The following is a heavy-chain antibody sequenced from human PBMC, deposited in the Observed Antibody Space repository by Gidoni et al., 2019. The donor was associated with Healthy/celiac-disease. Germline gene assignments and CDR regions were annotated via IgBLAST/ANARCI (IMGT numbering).Heavy chain of an antibody. Sequence: QVQLPESGPGLVKPSETLSLTCTVSGGSVSRGSYYWSWIRQPPGKGLEWIGYIYYSGRTNYNPALKSRVTISGDTSKNQFSLKLSSVTAADTAVYYCARDRGYPVGSWFDPWGQGTLVTVSS. CDR3: ARDRGYPVGSWFDP. V-gene: IGHV4-61*01. J-gene: IGHJ5*02. CDR2: IYYSGRT. D-gene: IGHD5-18*01. CDR1: GGSVSRGSYY.